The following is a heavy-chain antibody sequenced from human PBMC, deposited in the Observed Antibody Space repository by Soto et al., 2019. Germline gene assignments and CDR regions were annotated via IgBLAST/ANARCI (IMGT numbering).Heavy chain of an antibody. J-gene: IGHJ5*02. CDR2: VRYSGNT. Sequence: SETLSLTCTVSGYSLSSGYHWAWIRQPPGKGPEWLGSVRYSGNTYYNPSLKSRLTISVDKSKNQFSLNLSSVTAADTAVYYCARQDRVVAEGRWFDPWGQGTLVTVSS. D-gene: IGHD2-15*01. V-gene: IGHV4-38-2*02. CDR3: ARQDRVVAEGRWFDP. CDR1: GYSLSSGYH.